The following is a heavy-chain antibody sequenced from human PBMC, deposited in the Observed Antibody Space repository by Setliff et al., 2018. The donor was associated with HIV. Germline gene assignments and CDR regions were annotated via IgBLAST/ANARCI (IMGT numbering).Heavy chain of an antibody. Sequence: ASVKVSCKASGYTFTSYYMHWVRQAPGQGLEWMGIINPSGGSTSYAQKFQGRVTMTRDTSTSTVYMELSSLRSEDTAVYYCARGGPLITMVRGVLRWFDPWGQGTLVTVS. CDR3: ARGGPLITMVRGVLRWFDP. CDR2: INPSGGST. J-gene: IGHJ5*02. D-gene: IGHD3-10*01. V-gene: IGHV1-46*01. CDR1: GYTFTSYY.